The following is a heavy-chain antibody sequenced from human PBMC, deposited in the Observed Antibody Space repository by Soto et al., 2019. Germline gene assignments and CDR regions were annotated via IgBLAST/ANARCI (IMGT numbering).Heavy chain of an antibody. V-gene: IGHV3-30-3*01. J-gene: IGHJ4*02. CDR3: ARDEGIPIGWTGY. D-gene: IGHD5-18*01. Sequence: QAQLLESGGGEVPPWRSLSLSCAASGFTFSSYAMHWVRQAPGKGLAWVAVISYDGSNKYYAESVKGRFTIARDNSKNRLYLQMNSLRAEDTAVYYRARDEGIPIGWTGYWGQGTLVIVSS. CDR1: GFTFSSYA. CDR2: ISYDGSNK.